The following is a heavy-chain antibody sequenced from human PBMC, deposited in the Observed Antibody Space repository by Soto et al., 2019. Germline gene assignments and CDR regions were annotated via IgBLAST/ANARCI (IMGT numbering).Heavy chain of an antibody. V-gene: IGHV3-74*01. CDR3: VRTSLVVAAATREDY. D-gene: IGHD2-15*01. CDR2: INSEGSRT. Sequence: EVQLVESGGGLVQPGGSLRLSCAASGFTFSSYWMHWVRQAPGKGLVWVSRINSEGSRTSYADSVKGRFTISRDNAKNTRYLQMNSLRAEDTAVYYCVRTSLVVAAATREDYWGQGTLVTVSS. J-gene: IGHJ4*02. CDR1: GFTFSSYW.